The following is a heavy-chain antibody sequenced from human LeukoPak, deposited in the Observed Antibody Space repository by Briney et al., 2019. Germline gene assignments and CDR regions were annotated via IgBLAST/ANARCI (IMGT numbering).Heavy chain of an antibody. CDR1: VYTSSGDY. CDR3: ARGGYSDRNCFDP. J-gene: IGHJ5*02. CDR2: NKTSGGST. Sequence: SLNVSSKPSVYTSSGDYMHWVCQAPERGGGRGGINKTSGGSTSYAQKFQGRVTMTRDMSTSKVYMELSSLRSEDTAVYYCARGGYSDRNCFDPWGQGTLVTVSS. V-gene: IGHV1-46*01. D-gene: IGHD6-13*01.